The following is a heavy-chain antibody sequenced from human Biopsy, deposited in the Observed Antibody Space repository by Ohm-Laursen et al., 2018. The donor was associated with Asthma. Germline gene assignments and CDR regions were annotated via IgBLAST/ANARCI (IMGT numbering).Heavy chain of an antibody. V-gene: IGHV1-8*02. CDR1: GYPFISFD. CDR2: MNPRSGVT. CDR3: AATGYSDYYYRT. J-gene: IGHJ5*02. Sequence: ASVKVSCKASGYPFISFDLNWVRLAAGQGLEWMGWMNPRSGVTNFAPKFRGRISMTRDASISTAYLEMSSLRSDDTALYFCAATGYSDYYYRTWGQGTLVTVSS. D-gene: IGHD5-12*01.